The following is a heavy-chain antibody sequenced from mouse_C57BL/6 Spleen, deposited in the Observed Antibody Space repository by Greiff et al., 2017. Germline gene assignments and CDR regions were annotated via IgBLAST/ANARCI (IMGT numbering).Heavy chain of an antibody. V-gene: IGHV1-53*01. Sequence: VQLQQPGTELVKPGASVKLSCKASGYTFTSYWMHWVKQRPGQGLEWIGNINPSNGGTNYNEKFKSKATLTVEKSSSTAYMQLSSLTSEDSAVYDCAREGLTGTWYFDVWGTGTTVTVSS. J-gene: IGHJ1*03. CDR2: INPSNGGT. CDR1: GYTFTSYW. CDR3: AREGLTGTWYFDV. D-gene: IGHD4-1*01.